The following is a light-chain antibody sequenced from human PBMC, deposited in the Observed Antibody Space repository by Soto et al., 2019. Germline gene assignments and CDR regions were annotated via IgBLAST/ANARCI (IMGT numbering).Light chain of an antibody. J-gene: IGKJ1*01. CDR3: QQYDTYWT. V-gene: IGKV1-5*01. CDR1: QSILSW. CDR2: DAS. Sequence: DIQMTLSPSSLSASVGDRVTITCRASQSILSWLAWYQHKPGKAPKLLIYDASSLESGVPSRFSGSRSGTEFTLTISSLQPDDIATYYCQQYDTYWTFGQGTKVDIK.